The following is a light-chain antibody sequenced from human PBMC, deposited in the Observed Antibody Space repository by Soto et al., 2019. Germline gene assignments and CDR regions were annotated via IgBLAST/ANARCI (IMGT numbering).Light chain of an antibody. CDR2: DAS. J-gene: IGKJ1*01. CDR1: EFISDW. V-gene: IGKV1-5*01. Sequence: DVQRNQSPSTLSASVGDRVTMTCRASEFISDWLAWYQQKPGQAPKLLIYDASTLESGVPGRFSGSGVGTHLTLTISGLQPEDFATYHCQHYNSYSRAFGQGTKVDIK. CDR3: QHYNSYSRA.